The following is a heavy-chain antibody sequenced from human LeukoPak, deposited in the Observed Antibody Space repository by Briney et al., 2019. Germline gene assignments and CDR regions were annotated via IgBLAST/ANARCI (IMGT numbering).Heavy chain of an antibody. CDR1: GFTFSTYA. CDR2: ISGTGGSI. D-gene: IGHD6-13*01. V-gene: IGHV3-23*01. Sequence: GGSLRLSCAASGFTFSTYAMTWVRQAPGKGLEWVSLISGTGGSIYYADSVKGRFTISRDNSKNTLYLQMNSMRAEDTAVYYCAKVDSGIVATGSPYFDYWGQGTLVTVSS. J-gene: IGHJ4*02. CDR3: AKVDSGIVATGSPYFDY.